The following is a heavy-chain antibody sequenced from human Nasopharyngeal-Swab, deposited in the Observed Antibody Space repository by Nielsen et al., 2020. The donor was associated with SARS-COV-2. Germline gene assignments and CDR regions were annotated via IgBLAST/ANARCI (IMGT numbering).Heavy chain of an antibody. D-gene: IGHD2-15*01. CDR2: IYYSGST. CDR3: AREGNCSGGSCYSYFDY. Sequence: CQAPGKGVEWIGYIYYSGSTYYNPSLKSRVTISVDTSKNQFSLKLSSVTAADTAVYYCAREGNCSGGSCYSYFDYWGQGTLVTVSS. J-gene: IGHJ4*02. V-gene: IGHV4-30-4*01.